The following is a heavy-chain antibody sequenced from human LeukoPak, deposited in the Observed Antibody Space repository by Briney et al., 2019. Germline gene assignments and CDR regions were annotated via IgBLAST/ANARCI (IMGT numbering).Heavy chain of an antibody. D-gene: IGHD6-13*01. Sequence: GGSLRLSCAASGFTFSTYSMTWVRQAPGKGLEWVSYISSSSSPIYYADSVKGRFTISRDNAKNSLYLQMNSLRDEGTAVYYCARTSRQYSSSWYGFDYWGQGTLVTVSS. CDR2: ISSSSSPI. CDR3: ARTSRQYSSSWYGFDY. CDR1: GFTFSTYS. J-gene: IGHJ4*02. V-gene: IGHV3-48*02.